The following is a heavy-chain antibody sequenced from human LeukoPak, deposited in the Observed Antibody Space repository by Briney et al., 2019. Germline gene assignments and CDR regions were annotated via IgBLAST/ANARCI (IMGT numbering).Heavy chain of an antibody. J-gene: IGHJ5*02. Sequence: PGGSLRLSCAASGFTFSSYAMSWVRQAPGKGLEWVSAISGSGGSTYYADSVKGRFTISRDNSKNTLYLQMNSLRAEDTAVCYCAKERGDSSSYPSSGQDIDWFDPWGQGTLVTVSS. V-gene: IGHV3-23*01. CDR3: AKERGDSSSYPSSGQDIDWFDP. CDR1: GFTFSSYA. CDR2: ISGSGGST. D-gene: IGHD6-13*01.